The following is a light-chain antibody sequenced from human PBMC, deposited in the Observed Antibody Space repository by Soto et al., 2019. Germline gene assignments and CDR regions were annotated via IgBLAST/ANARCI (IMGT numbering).Light chain of an antibody. V-gene: IGKV1-5*03. Sequence: DIQMTQSPFTLSASVGDSVTITCRASQTISSWLAWYQQKPGKAPKLLIYKASSLESGVPSRFSGSGSGTEFPLTISSLQPYDFATYYCQQYNSYPLTFGGGTKVEIK. CDR1: QTISSW. J-gene: IGKJ4*01. CDR3: QQYNSYPLT. CDR2: KAS.